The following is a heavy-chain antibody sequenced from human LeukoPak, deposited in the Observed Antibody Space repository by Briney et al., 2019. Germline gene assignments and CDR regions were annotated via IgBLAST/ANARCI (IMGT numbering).Heavy chain of an antibody. V-gene: IGHV4-39*07. CDR3: ARDPITAAPFFDS. Sequence: SETLSLTCTVSGGSISSSSYYWGWIRQPPGKGLEWIGSIYYSGSTYYNPSLKSRVTISVDTSKSQFSLKLSSVTAADTAVYYCARDPITAAPFFDSWGQGALVTVSS. CDR2: IYYSGST. J-gene: IGHJ4*02. D-gene: IGHD6-13*01. CDR1: GGSISSSSYY.